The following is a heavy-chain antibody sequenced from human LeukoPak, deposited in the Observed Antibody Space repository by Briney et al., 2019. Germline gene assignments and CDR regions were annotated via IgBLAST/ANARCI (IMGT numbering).Heavy chain of an antibody. D-gene: IGHD3-10*01. Sequence: PSETLSLTCTVSGGSISTSYWSWIRQPPGKEPEWIGRVHTSRGTNYNSSLKSRLTMSVDTSKNQFSLHLASVTAADTAVYYCAKGGESSLPFDYWGQGTLVTVSS. V-gene: IGHV4-4*07. CDR3: AKGGESSLPFDY. CDR2: VHTSRGT. J-gene: IGHJ4*02. CDR1: GGSISTSY.